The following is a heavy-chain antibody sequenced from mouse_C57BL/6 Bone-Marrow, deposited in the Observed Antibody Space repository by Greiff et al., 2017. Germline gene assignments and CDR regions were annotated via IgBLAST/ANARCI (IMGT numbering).Heavy chain of an antibody. D-gene: IGHD1-1*01. CDR2: IYPSDSET. Sequence: VQLQQPGAELVRPGSSVKLSCKASGYTFTSYWMDWVKQRPGQGLEWIGNIYPSDSETHYNQKFKDKATLTVDKSSSTAYMQRSSLTSEDSAVYYCARENYDDFDYWGQGTTLTVSS. CDR3: ARENYDDFDY. V-gene: IGHV1-61*01. CDR1: GYTFTSYW. J-gene: IGHJ2*01.